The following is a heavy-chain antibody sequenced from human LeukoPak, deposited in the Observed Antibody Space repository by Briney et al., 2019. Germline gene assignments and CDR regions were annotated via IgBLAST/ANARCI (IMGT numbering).Heavy chain of an antibody. D-gene: IGHD3-22*01. V-gene: IGHV3-9*01. CDR2: ISWNSDNI. CDR3: AKDSYYYDTSGFFDY. CDR1: GFTFDDNA. J-gene: IGHJ4*02. Sequence: GGSLRLSCAASGFTFDDNAMHWVRQAPGKGLEWVSGISWNSDNIGYADSVKGRFTISRDNAKNSLYLQMNSLRAEDTALYYCAKDSYYYDTSGFFDYWGQGTLVTVSS.